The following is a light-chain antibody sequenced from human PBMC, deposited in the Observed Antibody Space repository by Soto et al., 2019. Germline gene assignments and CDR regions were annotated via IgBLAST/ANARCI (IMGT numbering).Light chain of an antibody. CDR3: QQRSNSIT. CDR1: QGISSY. V-gene: IGKV1-9*01. CDR2: ATS. Sequence: DIQLTQSPSFLSASVGDRVTVTCRASQGISSYLVWYQQKPGKAPKLLIHATSTLQSGVPSRFSGSGSGTDFTLTISSLEPEDFAVYYCQQRSNSITFGQGTRLEI. J-gene: IGKJ5*01.